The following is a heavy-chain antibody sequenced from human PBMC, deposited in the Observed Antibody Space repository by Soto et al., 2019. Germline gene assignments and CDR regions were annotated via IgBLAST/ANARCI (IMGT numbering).Heavy chain of an antibody. D-gene: IGHD1-20*01. CDR3: ARPLSTNWNDKNFED. CDR2: INTANGNA. CDR1: GYSFTTYA. Sequence: GASVKVSCKAYGYSFTTYALHWVRQAPGQSLEWMGWINTANGNAQYSQRFQGRVTITRDTSANTAYMELSSLKSEDTAVYYCARPLSTNWNDKNFEDWGQGTLVTVSS. J-gene: IGHJ4*02. V-gene: IGHV1-3*04.